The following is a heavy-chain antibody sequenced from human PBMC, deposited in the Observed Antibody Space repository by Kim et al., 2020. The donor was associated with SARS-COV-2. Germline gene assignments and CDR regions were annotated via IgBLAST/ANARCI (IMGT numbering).Heavy chain of an antibody. CDR3: VKMISSGGSYYFDY. V-gene: IGHV4-28*01. Sequence: NPSLKSRLTKSVDTSQNQFSLNLSYVTAVDTAVYYCVKMISSGGSYYFDYWGQGTLVTVSS. D-gene: IGHD3-16*01. J-gene: IGHJ4*02.